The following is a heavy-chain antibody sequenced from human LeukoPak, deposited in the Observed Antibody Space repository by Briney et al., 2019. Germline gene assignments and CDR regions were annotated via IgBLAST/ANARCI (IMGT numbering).Heavy chain of an antibody. Sequence: GGSLRLSCAASGFTFSSYSMNWVRQAPGKGLEWVSSISSSSSYIYYADSVKGRFTISRDNAKNSLYLQMNSLRVEDTAVYYCARDLGLYCSSTSCYEGRYFDYWGQGTLVSVSS. J-gene: IGHJ4*02. CDR3: ARDLGLYCSSTSCYEGRYFDY. V-gene: IGHV3-21*01. CDR2: ISSSSSYI. CDR1: GFTFSSYS. D-gene: IGHD2-2*01.